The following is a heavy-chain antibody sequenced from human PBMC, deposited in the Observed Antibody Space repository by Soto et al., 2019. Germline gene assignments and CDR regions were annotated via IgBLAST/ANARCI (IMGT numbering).Heavy chain of an antibody. Sequence: QVQLQESGPGLVKPSGTLSLTCAVSGDSISSPKWWTWLRQPPGKGLEWIGDLLHGGTTYYNPSLKSRVTLSVDTSQNQFSLNLTSVTAADTAIYYCAYSTGWYRHDVWGQGTAVTVSS. J-gene: IGHJ3*01. CDR1: GDSISSPKW. CDR2: LLHGGTT. D-gene: IGHD6-19*01. CDR3: AYSTGWYRHDV. V-gene: IGHV4-4*02.